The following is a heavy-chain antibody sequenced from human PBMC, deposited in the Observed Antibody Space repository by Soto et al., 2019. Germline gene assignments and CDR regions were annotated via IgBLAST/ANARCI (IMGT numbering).Heavy chain of an antibody. CDR3: ARAIKRWEVNYYFDF. V-gene: IGHV1-69*06. J-gene: IGHJ4*01. Sequence: QVVLLQSGAEVKEPGSSVRVSCQVSERTFNNFAFSWVXQXXXXXXXXMGGIVVDSNTAEYSQRFQDRVTITADTSTDTLYMELGSLTFEDTAVYYCARAIKRWEVNYYFDFWGHGTLVTVSS. CDR2: IVVDSNTA. D-gene: IGHD1-26*01. CDR1: ERTFNNFA.